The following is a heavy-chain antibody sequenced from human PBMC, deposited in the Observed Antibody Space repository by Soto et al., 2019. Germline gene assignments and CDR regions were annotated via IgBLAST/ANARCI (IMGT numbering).Heavy chain of an antibody. V-gene: IGHV1-18*01. CDR3: ARVAEGWVVVVTLDY. CDR2: ISAYNGNT. D-gene: IGHD3-22*01. J-gene: IGHJ4*02. CDR1: GYTFTSYG. Sequence: QVQLVQSGAEVKKPGASVKVSCKASGYTFTSYGISWVRQAPGQGLEWMGWISAYNGNTNHAQKLQGRVTMTTDTSTSTAYMELRSLRSDDTAVYYCARVAEGWVVVVTLDYWGQGTLVTVSS.